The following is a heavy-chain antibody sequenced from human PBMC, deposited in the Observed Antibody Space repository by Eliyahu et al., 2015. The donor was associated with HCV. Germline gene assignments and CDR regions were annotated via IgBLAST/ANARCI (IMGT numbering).Heavy chain of an antibody. CDR2: IKQDGSEK. J-gene: IGHJ3*01. CDR3: ARVQLLQDDVFNV. D-gene: IGHD1-26*01. Sequence: EVQLVDSGGGLVQPGGSLTLSCGASGFSLSNFWMSWVRQAPGKGLEWVATIKQDGSEKYYGDSVKGRFTISRDNAKNSLYLQMSSLRADDSAVYYCARVQLLQDDVFNVWGQGTMVTVSS. V-gene: IGHV3-7*01. CDR1: GFSLSNFW.